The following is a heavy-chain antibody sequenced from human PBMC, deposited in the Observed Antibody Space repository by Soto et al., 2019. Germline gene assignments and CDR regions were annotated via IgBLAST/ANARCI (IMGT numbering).Heavy chain of an antibody. CDR3: ARGRYGDY. D-gene: IGHD1-1*01. V-gene: IGHV1-18*01. CDR2: ISAHNGNT. Sequence: ASVKVSCKASGNTFTSYGITWVRQAPGQGLEWMGWISAHNGNTDYAQKLQGRVIVTRDTSTSAAYMELRSLISDDTAVYYCARGRYGDYWGQGALVTVSS. CDR1: GNTFTSYG. J-gene: IGHJ4*02.